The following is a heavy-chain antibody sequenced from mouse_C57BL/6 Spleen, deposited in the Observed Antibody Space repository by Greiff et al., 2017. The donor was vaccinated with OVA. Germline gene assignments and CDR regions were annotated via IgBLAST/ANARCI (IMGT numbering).Heavy chain of an antibody. J-gene: IGHJ3*01. CDR2: IDPETGGT. CDR1: GYTFTDYE. Sequence: QVQLQQSGAELVRPGASVTLSCKASGYTFTDYEMHWVKQTPVHGLEWIGAIDPETGGTAYNQKFKGKAILTADKSSSTAYMELRSLTSEDSAVYYCTRGAGTAWFAYWGKGTLVTVSA. V-gene: IGHV1-15*01. D-gene: IGHD3-3*01. CDR3: TRGAGTAWFAY.